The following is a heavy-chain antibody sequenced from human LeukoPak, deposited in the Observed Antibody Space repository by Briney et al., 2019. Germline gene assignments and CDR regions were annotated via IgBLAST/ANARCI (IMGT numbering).Heavy chain of an antibody. V-gene: IGHV3-53*01. CDR3: ARGVGSSWPPDGFDI. CDR2: IYSVGSI. Sequence: HPGGSLRLSCAASGFTFDDYGMSWVRQAPGKGLEWVSVIYSVGSIFYADSVKGRFTISRDNTKNTVYLQMKSLRADDTAVYYCARGVGSSWPPDGFDIWGQGTMVTVSS. D-gene: IGHD6-13*01. J-gene: IGHJ3*02. CDR1: GFTFDDYG.